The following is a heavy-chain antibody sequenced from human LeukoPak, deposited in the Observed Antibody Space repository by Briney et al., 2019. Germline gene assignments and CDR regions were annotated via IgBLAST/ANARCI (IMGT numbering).Heavy chain of an antibody. CDR2: INPNSGGT. CDR1: GYTFTVYY. CDR3: ARNHLIGVVVTDY. V-gene: IGHV1-2*02. J-gene: IGHJ4*02. D-gene: IGHD2-21*02. Sequence: GASVTVSCKASGYTFTVYYMHWVRQAPGQGLEWMGWINPNSGGTNYAQKFQGRVTMTRDTSISTAYMELSRLRSDDTAVYYCARNHLIGVVVTDYWGQGTLVTVSS.